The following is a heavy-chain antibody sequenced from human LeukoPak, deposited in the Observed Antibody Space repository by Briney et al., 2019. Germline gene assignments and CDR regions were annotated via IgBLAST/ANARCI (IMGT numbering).Heavy chain of an antibody. J-gene: IGHJ4*02. CDR3: ARDQATVATPWWDH. CDR2: INPNSGIT. D-gene: IGHD4-23*01. Sequence: ASVKVSCKASGYTFTGFYIHWVRQAPGQGLERMGWINPNSGITKSAQNFQGRVTMTRDTSISTAYMELSRLRSDDTAVYFCARDQATVATPWWDHWGQGTLVTVSA. V-gene: IGHV1-2*02. CDR1: GYTFTGFY.